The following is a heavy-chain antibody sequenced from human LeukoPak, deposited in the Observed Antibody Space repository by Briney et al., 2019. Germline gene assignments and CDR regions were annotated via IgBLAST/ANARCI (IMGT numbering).Heavy chain of an antibody. J-gene: IGHJ4*02. V-gene: IGHV3-23*01. D-gene: IGHD1-1*01. Sequence: GGSLRLSCAASGFTFSSYAMSWVRQAPGKGLEWVSAISGSGGSTYYADSVKGRFTISRDNSENTLYLQMNSLRAEDTAVYYCAKQTRPQLERRLGFDYWGQGTLVTVSS. CDR3: AKQTRPQLERRLGFDY. CDR1: GFTFSSYA. CDR2: ISGSGGST.